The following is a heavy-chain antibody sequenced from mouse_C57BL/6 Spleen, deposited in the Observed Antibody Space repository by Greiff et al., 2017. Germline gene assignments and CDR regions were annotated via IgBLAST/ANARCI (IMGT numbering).Heavy chain of an antibody. D-gene: IGHD2-3*01. CDR2: INPSNGGT. CDR3: ARDGYYVGYAMDY. J-gene: IGHJ4*01. CDR1: GYTFTSYW. Sequence: VQLQQPGTELVKPGASVKLSCKASGYTFTSYWMHWVKQRPGQGLEWIGNINPSNGGTNYNEKFKSKATLTVDKSSSTAYMQLGSLTSEDSAVYYCARDGYYVGYAMDYWGQGTSVTVSS. V-gene: IGHV1-53*01.